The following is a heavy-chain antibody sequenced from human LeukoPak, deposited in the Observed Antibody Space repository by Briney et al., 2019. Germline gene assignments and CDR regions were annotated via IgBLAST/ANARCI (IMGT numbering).Heavy chain of an antibody. Sequence: SETLSLTCTVSGGSISSYYWSWIRQPAGKGLEWIGRIYTSESTNYNPSLKSRVTMSVDTSKNQFSLKLSSVTAADTAVYYCARDKGELVLDYYYYYGMDVWGQGTTVTVSS. V-gene: IGHV4-4*07. J-gene: IGHJ6*02. CDR1: GGSISSYY. D-gene: IGHD6-13*01. CDR2: IYTSEST. CDR3: ARDKGELVLDYYYYYGMDV.